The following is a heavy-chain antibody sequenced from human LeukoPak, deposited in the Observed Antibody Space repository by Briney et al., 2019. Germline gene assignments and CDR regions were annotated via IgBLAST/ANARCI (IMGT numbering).Heavy chain of an antibody. CDR3: ARAPYSTYRDY. Sequence: ASVKVSCKASGYTFTGYYMHWVRQAPGQGLEWMGWINPNSGGTNYAQKFQGRVTMTRDTSISTAYMELSSLRSEDMAVYYCARAPYSTYRDYWRQGTLVTVSS. J-gene: IGHJ4*02. V-gene: IGHV1-2*02. CDR2: INPNSGGT. D-gene: IGHD6-13*01. CDR1: GYTFTGYY.